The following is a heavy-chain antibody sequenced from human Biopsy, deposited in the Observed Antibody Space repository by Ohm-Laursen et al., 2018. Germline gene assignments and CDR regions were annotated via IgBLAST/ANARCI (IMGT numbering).Heavy chain of an antibody. Sequence: PSQTLSLTWAVYGESFNGYYWSWIRQTPGKGLEWIGEINHSGRTNYNPSLKSRVTISVDTSKNQLPLKVRSVTAADTAVYYCVRGVDYYDPYHYYALDVWGQGTTVTVSS. CDR3: VRGVDYYDPYHYYALDV. CDR2: INHSGRT. V-gene: IGHV4-34*01. J-gene: IGHJ6*02. D-gene: IGHD3-22*01. CDR1: GESFNGYY.